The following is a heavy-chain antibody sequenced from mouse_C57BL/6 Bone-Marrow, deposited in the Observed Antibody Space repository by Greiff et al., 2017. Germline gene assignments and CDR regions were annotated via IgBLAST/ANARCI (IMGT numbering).Heavy chain of an antibody. CDR3: AGYYYGSSDYAMDY. V-gene: IGHV14-2*02. D-gene: IGHD1-1*01. Sequence: VMLVEPGAELVKPGASVKLSCTASGFNFTDYCMHWVKQRPGQGLEWIGKINPRDGGTNYDAKFQGKATITADKSSNTAYLQLSSLTSEDTAVYYCAGYYYGSSDYAMDYWGQGTSVTVSS. CDR1: GFNFTDYC. J-gene: IGHJ4*01. CDR2: INPRDGGT.